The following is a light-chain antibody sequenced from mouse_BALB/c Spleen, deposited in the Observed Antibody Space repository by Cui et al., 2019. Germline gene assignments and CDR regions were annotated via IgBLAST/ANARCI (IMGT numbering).Light chain of an antibody. CDR3: QQWSSNPPT. J-gene: IGKJ2*01. CDR2: LTS. V-gene: IGKV4-68*01. CDR1: SSVSY. Sequence: IVLTTPSALMTASPGEEVTMTCSASSSVSYMYWYQQKPRSSPKPWIYLTSNLASGVPSRFSGSGSGTSYSLTISSVEAEDAATYYCQQWSSNPPTFGGGTKLEIK.